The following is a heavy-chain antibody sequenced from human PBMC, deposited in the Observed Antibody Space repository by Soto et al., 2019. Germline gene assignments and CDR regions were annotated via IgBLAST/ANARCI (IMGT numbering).Heavy chain of an antibody. CDR2: ISWNSGRI. CDR3: AKDASSYDFWYFDL. CDR1: GFTFDEYA. D-gene: IGHD3-3*01. J-gene: IGHJ2*01. Sequence: EVQLVESGGGLVQPGRSLRLSCEASGFTFDEYAMYWVRQAPGKGLEWVSGISWNSGRIGYADSVKGRVTISRDNAKNSLFLQMNSLRPEDTALYYCAKDASSYDFWYFDLWGRGTLVTVSS. V-gene: IGHV3-9*01.